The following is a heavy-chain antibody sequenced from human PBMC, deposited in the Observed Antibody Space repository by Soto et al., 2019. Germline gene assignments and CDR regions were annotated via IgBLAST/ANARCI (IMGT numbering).Heavy chain of an antibody. J-gene: IGHJ3*02. D-gene: IGHD6-19*01. CDR1: GFSLSTSGVG. CDR3: AHATEPNGWYSVDAVDI. V-gene: IGHV2-5*02. CDR2: IYWDDDK. Sequence: QITLKESGPTLVKPTQTLTLTCTFSGFSLSTSGVGVGWIRQPPGKALEWLALIYWDDDKRYSPSLKSRLTITKXXSXNXXVLTTTNMDPVDTATYYCAHATEPNGWYSVDAVDIWGQGTMVTVSS.